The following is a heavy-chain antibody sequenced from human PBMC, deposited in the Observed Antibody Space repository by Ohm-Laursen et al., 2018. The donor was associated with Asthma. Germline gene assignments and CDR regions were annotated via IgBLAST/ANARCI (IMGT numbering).Heavy chain of an antibody. V-gene: IGHV1-2*06. CDR1: GYTFTGYY. CDR2: INPNSGGT. J-gene: IGHJ4*02. Sequence: EASVKVSCRASGYTFTGYYMHWVRQAPGQGLEWMGRINPNSGGTNYAQKFQGRVTMTRDTSISTAYMELSRLRSDDTAVYYCAREIEWGDYGAHYWGQGTLVTVSS. CDR3: AREIEWGDYGAHY. D-gene: IGHD4-17*01.